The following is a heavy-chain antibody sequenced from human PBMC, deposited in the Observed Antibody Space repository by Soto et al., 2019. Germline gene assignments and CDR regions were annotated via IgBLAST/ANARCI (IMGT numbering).Heavy chain of an antibody. CDR2: IYYSGST. D-gene: IGHD5-18*01. V-gene: IGHV4-31*03. CDR3: ASGGYSYGLLDY. Sequence: SETLSLTCTVSGGSISSGGYYWSWIRQHPGKGLEWIGYIYYSGSTYYNPSLKSRVTISVDTSKNQFSLKLSSVTAADTAVYYCASGGYSYGLLDYWGQGTLVTVSS. J-gene: IGHJ4*02. CDR1: GGSISSGGYY.